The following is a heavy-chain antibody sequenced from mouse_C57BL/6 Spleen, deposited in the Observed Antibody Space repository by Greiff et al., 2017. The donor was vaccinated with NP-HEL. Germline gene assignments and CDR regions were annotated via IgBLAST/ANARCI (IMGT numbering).Heavy chain of an antibody. Sequence: QVQLQQPGAELVKPGASVKMSCKASGYTFTSYWITWVKQRPGQGLEWIGDIYPGSGSTNYNEKFKSKATLTVDTSASTAYMQLSSLTSEDSAVYYCAEAPDYYGSSSFAYWGQGTLVTVSA. D-gene: IGHD1-1*01. V-gene: IGHV1-55*01. CDR1: GYTFTSYW. CDR3: AEAPDYYGSSSFAY. CDR2: IYPGSGST. J-gene: IGHJ3*01.